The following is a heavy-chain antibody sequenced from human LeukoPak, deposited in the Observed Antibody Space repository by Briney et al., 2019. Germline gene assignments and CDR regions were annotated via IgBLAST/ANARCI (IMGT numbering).Heavy chain of an antibody. CDR3: QGRQSQYYYYGMDV. CDR1: GGSISSGGCY. CDR2: IYYSGST. V-gene: IGHV4-31*03. J-gene: IGHJ6*02. Sequence: PSETLSLTCTVSGGSISSGGCYWSWIRQHPGKGLEWIGYIYYSGSTYYNPSLKSRVTISVDTSKNQFSLKLSSVTAADTAVYYCQGRQSQYYYYGMDVWGQGTTVTVSS.